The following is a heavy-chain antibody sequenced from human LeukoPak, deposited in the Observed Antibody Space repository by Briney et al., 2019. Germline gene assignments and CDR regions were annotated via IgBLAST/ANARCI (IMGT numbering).Heavy chain of an antibody. CDR2: INHSGST. V-gene: IGHV4-34*01. D-gene: IGHD6-13*01. Sequence: SETLSLTCAVYGGSFSGYYWSWTRQPPGKGLEWIGEINHSGSTNYNPSLKSRVTISVDTSKNQFSLKLSSVTAADTAVYYCARIAAAGSFDYWGQGTLVTVSS. CDR1: GGSFSGYY. J-gene: IGHJ4*02. CDR3: ARIAAAGSFDY.